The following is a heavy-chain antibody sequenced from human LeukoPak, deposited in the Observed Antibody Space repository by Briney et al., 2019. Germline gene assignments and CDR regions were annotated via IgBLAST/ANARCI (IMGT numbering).Heavy chain of an antibody. CDR2: LYDSGST. CDR3: AKRDPPLGWFGGSYDY. Sequence: KPGGSLRLSCAASGFTFSSYSMNWVRQAPGKGLEWIGSLYDSGSTYKNPSLKNRVTISVDMSKNQFSLKLSSVTAADTAVYYCAKRDPPLGWFGGSYDYWGQGTLVTVSS. J-gene: IGHJ4*02. D-gene: IGHD3-10*01. CDR1: GFTFSSYS. V-gene: IGHV4-38-2*01.